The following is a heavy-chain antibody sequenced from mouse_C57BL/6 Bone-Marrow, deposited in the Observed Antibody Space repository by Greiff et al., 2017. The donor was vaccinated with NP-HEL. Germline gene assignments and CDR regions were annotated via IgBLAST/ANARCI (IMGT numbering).Heavy chain of an antibody. D-gene: IGHD1-1*01. V-gene: IGHV14-2*01. CDR1: GFNIKDYY. Sequence: VQLQQSGAELVKPGASVKLSCTASGFNIKDYYMHWVKQRTEQGLEWIGRIDPEDGETKYAPNFQGKATITADTSSNTAYLQLSSLTAEDTAVYYCARGTTVVAKYYFDYWGQGTTLTVSS. CDR2: IDPEDGET. CDR3: ARGTTVVAKYYFDY. J-gene: IGHJ2*01.